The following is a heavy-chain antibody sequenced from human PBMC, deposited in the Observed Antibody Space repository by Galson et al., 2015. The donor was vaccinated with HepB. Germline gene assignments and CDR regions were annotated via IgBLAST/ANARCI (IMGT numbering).Heavy chain of an antibody. J-gene: IGHJ4*02. CDR1: GFTFSSYA. D-gene: IGHD4-23*01. CDR3: ARDVESGGALDY. Sequence: SLRLSCAASGFTFSSYAMHWVRQAPGKGLEWVAVISYDGSNKYYADSVKGRFTISRDNSKNTLYLQMNSLRAEDTAVYYCARDVESGGALDYWGQGTLVTVSS. V-gene: IGHV3-30-3*01. CDR2: ISYDGSNK.